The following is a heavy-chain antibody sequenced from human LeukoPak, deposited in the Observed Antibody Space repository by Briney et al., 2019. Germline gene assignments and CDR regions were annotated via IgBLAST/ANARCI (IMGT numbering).Heavy chain of an antibody. CDR1: GVSFSAYY. J-gene: IGHJ6*02. CDR2: IYYSGIT. Sequence: PSETLSLTSALYGVSFSAYYLSCIRQPPGKRLECIGYIYYSGITNYNPSLKSRLTISVDTSKNQFTLKLSSLTAAETAVYYCARLGTSGYYDFWRGRKQGWAMDVWGQGNTVSVSS. D-gene: IGHD3-3*01. V-gene: IGHV4-59*01. CDR3: ARLGTSGYYDFWRGRKQGWAMDV.